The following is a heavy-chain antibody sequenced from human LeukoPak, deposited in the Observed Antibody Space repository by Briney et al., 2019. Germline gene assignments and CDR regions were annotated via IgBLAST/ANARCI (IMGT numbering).Heavy chain of an antibody. V-gene: IGHV3-30*04. J-gene: IGHJ4*02. CDR3: ARDFYSSSISCADY. D-gene: IGHD2-2*01. CDR1: GFTFSSYA. CDR2: ISYDGSNK. Sequence: GRSLRLSCAASGFTFSSYAMHWVRQAPGKGLEWVAVISYDGSNKYYADSVKGRFTISRDNSKNTLYLQMNSLRAEDTAVYYCARDFYSSSISCADYWGQGTLVTVSS.